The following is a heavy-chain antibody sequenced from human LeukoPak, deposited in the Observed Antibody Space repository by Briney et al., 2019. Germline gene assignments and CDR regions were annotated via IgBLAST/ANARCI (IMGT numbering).Heavy chain of an antibody. V-gene: IGHV4-34*03. J-gene: IGHJ5*02. CDR2: INHSGST. D-gene: IGHD3-22*01. CDR3: SAYYYDSSGRNWFDP. Sequence: TSETLSLTCAVYGGSFSGYYWSWIRQPPGKGLEWIGEINHSGSTNYNPSLKSRVTISVDTSKNQFSLKLSSVTAADTAVYYCSAYYYDSSGRNWFDPWGQGTLVTVSS. CDR1: GGSFSGYY.